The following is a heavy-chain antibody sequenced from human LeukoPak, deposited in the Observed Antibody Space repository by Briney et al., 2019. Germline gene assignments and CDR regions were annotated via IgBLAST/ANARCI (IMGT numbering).Heavy chain of an antibody. CDR2: IYYSGST. V-gene: IGHV4-59*11. Sequence: PSETLSLTCTVSGGSISSHYWSWIRQPPGKGLEWIGYIYYSGSTNYNPSLKSRVTISVDTSKNQFSLKLSSVTAADTAVYYCVRTNPWDLTYYFDYWGQGTLVTVSS. J-gene: IGHJ4*02. CDR3: VRTNPWDLTYYFDY. CDR1: GGSISSHY. D-gene: IGHD1-14*01.